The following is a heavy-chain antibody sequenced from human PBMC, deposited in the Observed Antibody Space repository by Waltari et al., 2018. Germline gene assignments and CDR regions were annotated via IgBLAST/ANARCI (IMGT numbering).Heavy chain of an antibody. CDR1: GTSFTSYG. J-gene: IGHJ3*02. CDR3: ARPITGTEGAFDI. V-gene: IGHV5-51*03. D-gene: IGHD1-7*01. CDR2: TYPGSPVT. Sequence: EGKRVRSGEEVKRPGGPWRLPWRGLGTSFTSYGMGGVRQSPGKALEGLGITYPGSPVTHSRPAFQGTVTISADKSISTAYLQWSSLKASDTAMYYCARPITGTEGAFDIWGQGTMVTVSS.